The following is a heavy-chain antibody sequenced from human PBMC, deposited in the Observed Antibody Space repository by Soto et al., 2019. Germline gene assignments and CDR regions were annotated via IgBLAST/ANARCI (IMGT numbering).Heavy chain of an antibody. V-gene: IGHV3-23*01. D-gene: IGHD4-17*01. Sequence: SLRLSCAASGFTFSSYAMSWVRQAPGKGLEWVSSISVSGGSTYYADSVKGRFTISRDNSKNTLYLQMNSLRAEDTAIYFCAKGSYGDYVLDYWGQGTLVTVSS. CDR2: ISVSGGST. CDR3: AKGSYGDYVLDY. CDR1: GFTFSSYA. J-gene: IGHJ4*02.